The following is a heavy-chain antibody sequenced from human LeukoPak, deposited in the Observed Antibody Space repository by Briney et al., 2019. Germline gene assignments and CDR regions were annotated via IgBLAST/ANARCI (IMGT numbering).Heavy chain of an antibody. D-gene: IGHD6-13*01. CDR1: GFTFSSFS. V-gene: IGHV3-30*18. CDR2: ISYDGSNK. Sequence: PGGSLRLSCVASGFTFSSFSMNWVRQAPGKGLEWVAVISYDGSNKYYADSVKGRFTISRDNSKNTLYLQMNSLRAEDTAVYYCAKGSSRVDYWGQGTLVTVSS. CDR3: AKGSSRVDY. J-gene: IGHJ4*02.